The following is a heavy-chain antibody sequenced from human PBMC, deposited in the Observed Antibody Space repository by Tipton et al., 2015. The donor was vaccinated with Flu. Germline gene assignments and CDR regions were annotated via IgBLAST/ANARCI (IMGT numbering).Heavy chain of an antibody. V-gene: IGHV1-2*02. CDR1: GYPFTGKF. CDR2: MNPNNGVT. Sequence: QVQLVQSGAEVKKPGASVKVSCKASGYPFTGKFLHWVRQAPGQGLEWMGWMNPNNGVTNLAQKFQDRVTMTRDTSISTAYMELRSLTSDDTAVYFCARGLDYGDPDYWDQGTLVTVSS. D-gene: IGHD4-17*01. J-gene: IGHJ4*02. CDR3: ARGLDYGDPDY.